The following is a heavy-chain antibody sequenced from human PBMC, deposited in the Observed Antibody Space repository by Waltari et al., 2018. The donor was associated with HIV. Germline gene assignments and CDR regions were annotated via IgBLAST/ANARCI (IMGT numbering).Heavy chain of an antibody. CDR2: INRDGSST. V-gene: IGHV3-74*01. Sequence: VQLVESGGGLVQPGGSLRLSCAASGFTFSNYWLHWVRPAAGEGLVWVSRINRDGSSTTYADSEKGRFTISRDNAKNTLYMQMNSLRAEDTALYYCVRGSSSWNGVDFWGRGTLVTVSS. CDR1: GFTFSNYW. CDR3: VRGSSSWNGVDF. D-gene: IGHD6-13*01. J-gene: IGHJ4*02.